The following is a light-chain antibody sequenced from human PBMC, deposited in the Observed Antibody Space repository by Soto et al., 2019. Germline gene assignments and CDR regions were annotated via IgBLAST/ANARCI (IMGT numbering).Light chain of an antibody. CDR1: QPVLYSSNNRNY. CDR3: HQYLSAPFT. V-gene: IGKV4-1*01. J-gene: IGKJ2*01. Sequence: TVMTQSPDSLAVSLGERATINCKSSQPVLYSSNNRNYLAWYQQRPGQPPKLLIYWASTRESGVPDRFSGSWSGTDFTLTITSLQAEDVAVYYCHQYLSAPFTFGQGTKLEIK. CDR2: WAS.